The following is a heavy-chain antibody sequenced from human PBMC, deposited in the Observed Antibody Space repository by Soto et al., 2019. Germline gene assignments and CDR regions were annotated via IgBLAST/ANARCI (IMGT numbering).Heavy chain of an antibody. CDR3: ARDSDCHSTSCFFPPHV. J-gene: IGHJ6*02. CDR2: ISGGGSYI. V-gene: IGHV3-21*06. CDR1: GFTFSDEN. D-gene: IGHD2-2*01. Sequence: PGGSLRLSCSASGFTFSDENMSWVRQVPGKGLEWVSGISGGGSYIFYADSVQGRFSISRDNPKNSLSLEMNSLRVEDTAVYYCARDSDCHSTSCFFPPHVWGQGTTVTVSS.